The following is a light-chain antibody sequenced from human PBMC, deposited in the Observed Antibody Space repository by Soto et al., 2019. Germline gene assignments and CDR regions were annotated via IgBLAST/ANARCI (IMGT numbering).Light chain of an antibody. CDR3: QQYNTYAWT. Sequence: DIEMSQSPSSLSASVGDRVTITCRASQSLNRRLAWYQQKPGKAPKLLIYDASSLQSGVPSRFSGSGSGTEFALTISSLQPDDFATYYCQQYNTYAWTFGRGTKVEIK. J-gene: IGKJ1*01. CDR2: DAS. CDR1: QSLNRR. V-gene: IGKV1-5*01.